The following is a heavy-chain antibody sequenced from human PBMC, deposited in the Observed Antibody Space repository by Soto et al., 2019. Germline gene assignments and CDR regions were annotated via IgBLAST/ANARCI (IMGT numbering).Heavy chain of an antibody. Sequence: SVKVSCKASGFTFTSSAVQWVRQARGQRLEWIGWIVVGSGNTNYAQNFHERFTFTREMSTSTAYMELSSLRSEDRAVYYWAVLGWGSYYWGRGTLVTVSS. V-gene: IGHV1-58*01. CDR2: IVVGSGNT. D-gene: IGHD3-16*01. CDR3: AVLGWGSYY. CDR1: GFTFTSSA. J-gene: IGHJ4*02.